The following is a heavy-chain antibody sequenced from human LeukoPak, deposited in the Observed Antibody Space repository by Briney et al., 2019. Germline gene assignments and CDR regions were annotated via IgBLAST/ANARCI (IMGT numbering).Heavy chain of an antibody. Sequence: GASVKVSCKASGGTFSSYAISWVRQAPGQGLEWMGRIIPILGIANYAQKFQGRVTITADKSTSTAYMELSSLRSEDTAVYYCARDSSSWYEGGNWFDPWGQGTLVTVSS. D-gene: IGHD6-13*01. CDR3: ARDSSSWYEGGNWFDP. J-gene: IGHJ5*02. V-gene: IGHV1-69*04. CDR2: IIPILGIA. CDR1: GGTFSSYA.